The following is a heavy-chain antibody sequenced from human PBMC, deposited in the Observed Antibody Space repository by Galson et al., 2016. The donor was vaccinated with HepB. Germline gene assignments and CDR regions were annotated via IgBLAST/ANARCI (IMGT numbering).Heavy chain of an antibody. Sequence: SETLSLTCTVSGGSISSGSYYWSWIRQPPGKGLEWIGNFYNSGSTSYNPSLQSRVTISVDTSKNRISLKLSSVTAADTAGYYCARNHDFWSGYSEFDHWGQGTLVTVSS. CDR2: FYNSGST. J-gene: IGHJ4*02. CDR1: GGSISSGSYY. V-gene: IGHV4-39*01. CDR3: ARNHDFWSGYSEFDH. D-gene: IGHD3-3*01.